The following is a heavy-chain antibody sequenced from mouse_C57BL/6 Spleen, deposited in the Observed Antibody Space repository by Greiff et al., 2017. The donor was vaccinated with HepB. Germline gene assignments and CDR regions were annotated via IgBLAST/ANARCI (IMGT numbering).Heavy chain of an antibody. D-gene: IGHD2-1*01. V-gene: IGHV1-80*01. CDR1: GYAFSSYG. Sequence: VQLQQSGAELVKPGASVKISCKASGYAFSSYGMNWVKQRPGKGLEWIGQICPGDGDTNYNEKFKGKATLTTDKSSSTAYMQLSSLTAEDSAVYFCAGAVGNEFAYWGQGTLVTVSA. CDR3: AGAVGNEFAY. CDR2: ICPGDGDT. J-gene: IGHJ3*01.